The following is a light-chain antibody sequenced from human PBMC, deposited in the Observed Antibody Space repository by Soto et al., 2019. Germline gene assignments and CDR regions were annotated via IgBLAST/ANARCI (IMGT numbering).Light chain of an antibody. Sequence: QSALTQPPSVSAAPGQTVTISCSGSDSNIGNHYVSWYQHFPGKVPKLLIFDNDKRPSGIPDRFSGSKSDTSATLGITGLQTGDEAEYYCATWDRRLRGGAFGGGTKVTVL. CDR1: DSNIGNHY. V-gene: IGLV1-51*01. CDR2: DND. CDR3: ATWDRRLRGGA. J-gene: IGLJ3*02.